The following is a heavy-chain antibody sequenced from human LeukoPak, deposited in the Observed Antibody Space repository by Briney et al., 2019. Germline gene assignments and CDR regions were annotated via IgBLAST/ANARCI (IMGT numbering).Heavy chain of an antibody. CDR1: GGSIRTSGYF. Sequence: SETLSLTCTVSGGSIRTSGYFWGWIRQSPGKGLEYFGSVHSSGTAYYNPSFQSRVTISADMSKNQFSLNLRSVTAADTAVYYCGSGWDYYFDYWGQGTLVTVSS. CDR3: GSGWDYYFDY. CDR2: VHSSGTA. D-gene: IGHD6-19*01. V-gene: IGHV4-39*07. J-gene: IGHJ4*02.